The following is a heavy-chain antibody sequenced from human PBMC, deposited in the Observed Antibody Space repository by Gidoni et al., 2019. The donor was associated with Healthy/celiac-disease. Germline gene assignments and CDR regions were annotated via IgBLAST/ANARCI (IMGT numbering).Heavy chain of an antibody. D-gene: IGHD5-18*01. J-gene: IGHJ6*03. CDR3: ARGDTAMVHYYYYYMDV. V-gene: IGHV1-69*06. Sequence: QVQLVQSGAEVKKPGSSVKVSCKASGGTFSSYAISWVRQAPGQGLEWMGGIIPIFGTANYAQKFQGRVTITADKSTSTAYMELSSLRSEDTAVYYCARGDTAMVHYYYYYMDVWGKGTTVTVSS. CDR2: IIPIFGTA. CDR1: GGTFSSYA.